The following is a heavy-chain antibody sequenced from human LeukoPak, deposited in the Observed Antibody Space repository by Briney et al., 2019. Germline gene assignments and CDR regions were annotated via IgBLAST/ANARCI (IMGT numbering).Heavy chain of an antibody. CDR1: GFTFKNYG. CDR3: AKDCCGGSFFDY. J-gene: IGHJ4*02. Sequence: PGASLRLSCAASGFTFKNYGMAWVRQTPGKGLEWVSTIGEQYDDTHYADSVKGRFTISRDNSKNTVFLLMNSLRAEDTAVYYCAKDCCGGSFFDYWGQGALVAVSS. CDR2: IGEQYDDT. V-gene: IGHV3-23*01. D-gene: IGHD2-15*01.